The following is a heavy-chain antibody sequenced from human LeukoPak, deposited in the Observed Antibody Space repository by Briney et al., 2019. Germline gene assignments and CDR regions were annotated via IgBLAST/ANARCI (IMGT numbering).Heavy chain of an antibody. CDR2: IRYDGSNK. V-gene: IGHV3-30*02. Sequence: PGGSLRLSCAASGFTFSSYGMHWVRQAPGKGLEWVAFIRYDGSNKYYAGSVKGRFTISRDNSKNTLYLQMNSLRAEDTAVYYCAKPIAVAGMDYWGQGTLVTVSS. J-gene: IGHJ4*02. D-gene: IGHD6-19*01. CDR1: GFTFSSYG. CDR3: AKPIAVAGMDY.